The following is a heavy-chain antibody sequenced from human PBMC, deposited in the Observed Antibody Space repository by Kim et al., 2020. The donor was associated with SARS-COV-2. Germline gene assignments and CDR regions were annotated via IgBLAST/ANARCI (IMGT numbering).Heavy chain of an antibody. CDR2: P. J-gene: IGHJ4*02. D-gene: IGHD3-9*01. CDR3: ARASLTGYLDY. Sequence: PPYAQGFTGRFVFSLDTSVSTAYLQISSLKAEDTAVYYCARASLTGYLDYWGQGTLVTVSS. V-gene: IGHV7-4-1*02.